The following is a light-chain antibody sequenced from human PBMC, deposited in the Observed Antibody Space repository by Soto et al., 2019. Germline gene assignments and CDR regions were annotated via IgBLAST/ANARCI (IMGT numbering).Light chain of an antibody. V-gene: IGKV1-5*03. CDR1: QSISSW. J-gene: IGKJ2*01. CDR3: QQYKVYPYI. CDR2: KAS. Sequence: EIQMTQSPSTLSASVGDRVTITCRASQSISSWLAWYQQKPGQAPKLLIYKASDLQSGISSRFSGSGSGTEFTLTISSLQPDDYATYYCQQYKVYPYIFGQGTKLE.